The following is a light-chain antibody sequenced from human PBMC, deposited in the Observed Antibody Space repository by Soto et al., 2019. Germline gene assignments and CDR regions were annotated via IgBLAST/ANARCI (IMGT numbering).Light chain of an antibody. CDR2: GAS. CDR3: QPYVSSPYT. J-gene: IGKJ2*01. V-gene: IGKV3-20*01. Sequence: EIVLTQSPGTLSLSPGERAALSCRASRSVSSDFLAWYQQKPGQGPRLLIYGASNRATGIPDRFSGSGSGTDFTLTISRLEPEDFAVYYCQPYVSSPYTFGQGTKLEIK. CDR1: RSVSSDF.